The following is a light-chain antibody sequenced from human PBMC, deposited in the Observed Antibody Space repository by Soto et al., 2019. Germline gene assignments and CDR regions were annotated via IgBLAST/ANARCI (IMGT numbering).Light chain of an antibody. J-gene: IGLJ1*01. Sequence: QSVLTQPPPASGSPGQSVTISCTGTSSDVGGYKYVSWYQQHPGKAPKLMIFEVNKRPSGVPDRFSGSKSGNTASLTVSGLQAEDEADYYCSSYAGINNLGVFGTGTKLTVL. V-gene: IGLV2-8*01. CDR2: EVN. CDR3: SSYAGINNLGV. CDR1: SSDVGGYKY.